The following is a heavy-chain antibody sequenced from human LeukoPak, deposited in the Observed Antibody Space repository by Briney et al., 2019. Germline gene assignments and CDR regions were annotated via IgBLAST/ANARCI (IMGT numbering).Heavy chain of an antibody. CDR2: ISSSSSYI. D-gene: IGHD3-22*01. CDR3: ARDYYDSSGYLSEYYFDY. Sequence: GGSLRLSCAASGFTFSSYSMNWVRQAPGKGLEWVSSISSSSSYIYYADSVKGRFTISRDNAKKSLYLQMNRLRAEDTAVYYCARDYYDSSGYLSEYYFDYWGQGTLVTVSS. CDR1: GFTFSSYS. V-gene: IGHV3-21*01. J-gene: IGHJ4*02.